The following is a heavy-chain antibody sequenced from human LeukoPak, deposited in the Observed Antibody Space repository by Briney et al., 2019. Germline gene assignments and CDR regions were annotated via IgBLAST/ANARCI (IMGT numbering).Heavy chain of an antibody. D-gene: IGHD2-21*02. CDR3: AKDARDFDAFDI. J-gene: IGHJ3*02. V-gene: IGHV3-23*01. CDR2: ISGSGGST. CDR1: GFTFSSFA. Sequence: PGGSLRLSCAASGFTFSSFAMSWVRQAPGKGLEWVSVISGSGGSTYYADSVKGRFTISRDNSKNTLYLQMNSLRAEATAVYYCAKDARDFDAFDIWGQGTMVTVSS.